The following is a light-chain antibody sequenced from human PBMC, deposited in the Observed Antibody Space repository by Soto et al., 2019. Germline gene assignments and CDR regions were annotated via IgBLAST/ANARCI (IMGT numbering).Light chain of an antibody. CDR2: AAS. Sequence: EIVMTQSPATLSVSPGERATLSCRASQSVSGNLAWYQQKPGQAPRLLIYAASTRATGIPARFSGSGSGTEFNLTISSLQSEDFAVYYCQQYNNWPPITFGPGTKVAIK. J-gene: IGKJ3*01. CDR1: QSVSGN. CDR3: QQYNNWPPIT. V-gene: IGKV3-15*01.